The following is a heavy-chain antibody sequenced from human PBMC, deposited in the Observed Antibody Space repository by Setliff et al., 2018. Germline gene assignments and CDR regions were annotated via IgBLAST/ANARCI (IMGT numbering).Heavy chain of an antibody. V-gene: IGHV1-69*06. Sequence: SVKVSCKVSGGIFINYAISWVRQAPGQGLEWMGRIIPIFGTANYAEKFQGRVTITADKSTSTAYMELSSLRSEDTAVYYCARRGQGFNNPFDYWGQGPLGTVSS. J-gene: IGHJ4*02. CDR1: GGIFINYA. CDR3: ARRGQGFNNPFDY. D-gene: IGHD3-9*01. CDR2: IIPIFGTA.